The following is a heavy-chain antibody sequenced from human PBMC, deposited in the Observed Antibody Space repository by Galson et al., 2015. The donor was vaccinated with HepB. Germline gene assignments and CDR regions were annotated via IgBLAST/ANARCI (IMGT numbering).Heavy chain of an antibody. CDR3: TRMGDFSGYSSK. Sequence: SLRLSCAASGFTFSGSAIHWVRQASGKGPEWVGRIRSKGNDYASSYVESLQGRFTISSDDSRNMAYLHMKSLKTEDTAVYYCTRMGDFSGYSSKWGQGTLVTVSS. V-gene: IGHV3-73*01. D-gene: IGHD5-12*01. CDR1: GFTFSGSA. CDR2: IRSKGNDYAS. J-gene: IGHJ4*02.